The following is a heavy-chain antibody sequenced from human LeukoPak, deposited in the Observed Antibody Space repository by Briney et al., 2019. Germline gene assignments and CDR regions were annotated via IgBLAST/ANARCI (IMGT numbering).Heavy chain of an antibody. V-gene: IGHV4-30-4*01. CDR2: IYYSGST. CDR3: ASGNPLDY. Sequence: PSETLSLTCTVSGGSISSGDYYWSWIRQPPGKGLEWIGYIYYSGSTYYNPFLKSRVTISVDTSKNQFSRKLSSVTAADTAVYYCASGNPLDYWGQGTLVTVSS. CDR1: GGSISSGDYY. J-gene: IGHJ4*02.